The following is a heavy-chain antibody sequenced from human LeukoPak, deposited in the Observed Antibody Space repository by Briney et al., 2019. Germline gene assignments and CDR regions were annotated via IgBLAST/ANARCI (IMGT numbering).Heavy chain of an antibody. CDR3: ARHDSSGYYYDY. D-gene: IGHD3-22*01. CDR1: GGSISSGGYS. CDR2: IYHSGST. Sequence: PQTLSLTCAVSGGSISSGGYSWSWIRQPPGKGLEWIGYIYHSGSTYYNPSLKSRVTISVDRSRNQFSLKLSSVTAADTAVYYCARHDSSGYYYDYWGQGTLVTVSS. V-gene: IGHV4-30-2*01. J-gene: IGHJ4*02.